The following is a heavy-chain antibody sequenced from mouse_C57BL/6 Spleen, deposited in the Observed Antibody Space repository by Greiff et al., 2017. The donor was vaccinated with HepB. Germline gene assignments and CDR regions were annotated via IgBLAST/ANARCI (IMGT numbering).Heavy chain of an antibody. Sequence: EVKLMESGGGLVKPGGSLKLSCAASGFTFSDYGMHWVRQAPEKGLEWVAYISSGSSTIYYADTVTGRFTISRDNAKNTLFLQMTSLRSEDTAMYYCARWGNLYAMDYWGQGTSVAVSS. CDR3: ARWGNLYAMDY. J-gene: IGHJ4*01. CDR1: GFTFSDYG. V-gene: IGHV5-17*01. D-gene: IGHD2-1*01. CDR2: ISSGSSTI.